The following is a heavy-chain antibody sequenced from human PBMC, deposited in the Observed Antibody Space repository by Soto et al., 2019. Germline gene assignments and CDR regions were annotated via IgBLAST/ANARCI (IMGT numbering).Heavy chain of an antibody. CDR2: LNPKTGNT. J-gene: IGHJ4*02. Sequence: QVQLVQSWSEVKKPGASVKVSCKASGYTFTNYDLHWVRQASGQGLEWMGWLNPKTGNTAYAQKFQGRVTMSRDTSVTAAYMELSSLASEDTAVYFCARSDYGDLDYWGQGTRVTVSS. V-gene: IGHV1-8*01. CDR1: GYTFTNYD. CDR3: ARSDYGDLDY. D-gene: IGHD4-17*01.